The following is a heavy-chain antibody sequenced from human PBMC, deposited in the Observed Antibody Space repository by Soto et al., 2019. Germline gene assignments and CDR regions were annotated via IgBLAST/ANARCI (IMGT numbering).Heavy chain of an antibody. CDR1: RFTFYSHG. CDR2: LSYDGRNI. J-gene: IGHJ4*02. V-gene: IGHV3-30*03. CDR3: ATGRWLQLPGSH. D-gene: IGHD5-12*01. Sequence: RTSCVGSRFTFYSHGMHWVRKAPGKGLEWVAVLSYDGRNIYYADSVKGRFTISRDNSKNTLYLQMNSLRAEDTAVYYCATGRWLQLPGSHWGQGTLVTFSS.